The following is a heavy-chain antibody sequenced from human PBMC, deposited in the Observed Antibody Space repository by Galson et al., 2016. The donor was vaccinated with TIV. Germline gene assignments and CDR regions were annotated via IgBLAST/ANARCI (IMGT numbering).Heavy chain of an antibody. CDR3: ARDPRIYGDYLLAYFDY. CDR2: ILYDGSTE. CDR1: GFTFNSYG. V-gene: IGHV3-30*03. J-gene: IGHJ4*02. D-gene: IGHD4-17*01. Sequence: SLRLSCAASGFTFNSYGMHWVRQAPGKGLEWVAVILYDGSTEYYADSVKGRFTISGDNSRNTLYLQMNSLRAEDTAVYYCARDPRIYGDYLLAYFDYWGQGTLVTVSS.